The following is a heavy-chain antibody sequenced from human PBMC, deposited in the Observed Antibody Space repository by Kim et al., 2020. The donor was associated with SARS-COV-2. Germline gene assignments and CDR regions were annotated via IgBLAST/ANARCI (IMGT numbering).Heavy chain of an antibody. V-gene: IGHV1-69*13. J-gene: IGHJ6*01. CDR2: IIPNCDST. CDR3: ASGGDSGYDFMGTYSYSVVDV. CDR1: GNTFKTNA. D-gene: IGHD5-12*01. Sequence: SVKVSCKTSGNTFKTNAINWVRQAPGQGLEWMGGIIPNCDSTNYAQKFQGRVTLTGDDSTSTAYMELTSLTSEDTAVYYCASGGDSGYDFMGTYSYSVVDVWGQGTPVTVSS.